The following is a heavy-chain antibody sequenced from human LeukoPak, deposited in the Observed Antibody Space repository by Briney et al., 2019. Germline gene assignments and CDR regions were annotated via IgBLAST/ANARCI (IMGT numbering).Heavy chain of an antibody. D-gene: IGHD2-21*01. CDR1: GGSISSGGYY. V-gene: IGHV4-31*03. Sequence: SQTLSLTCTVSGGSISSGGYYWSWIRQHPGKGLEWIGYIYYSGSTYYNPSLKSRVTISVDTSKNQFSLKLSSVTAADTAVYYCARDRVMTPLGAFDIWGQGTMVTVSS. CDR2: IYYSGST. CDR3: ARDRVMTPLGAFDI. J-gene: IGHJ3*02.